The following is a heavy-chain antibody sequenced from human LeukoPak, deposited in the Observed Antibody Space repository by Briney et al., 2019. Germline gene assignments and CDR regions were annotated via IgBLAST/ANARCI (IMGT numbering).Heavy chain of an antibody. J-gene: IGHJ4*02. CDR1: GGSISSSSYY. V-gene: IGHV4-39*07. Sequence: SETLSLTCTVSGGSISSSSYYWGWIRQPPGKGLEWIGSIYYSGSTYYNPSLKSRVTISVDTSKNQFSLKLSSVTAADTAVYYCARAGVGWFGDPSGRFDYWGQGTLVTVSS. D-gene: IGHD3-10*01. CDR3: ARAGVGWFGDPSGRFDY. CDR2: IYYSGST.